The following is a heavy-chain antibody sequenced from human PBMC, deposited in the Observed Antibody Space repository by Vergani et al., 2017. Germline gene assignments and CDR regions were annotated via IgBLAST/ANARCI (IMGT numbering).Heavy chain of an antibody. J-gene: IGHJ4*02. CDR3: AREYYDYVWGSYPTAFDY. CDR1: GGSFSGYY. D-gene: IGHD3-16*02. V-gene: IGHV4-34*01. CDR2: IYYSGST. Sequence: QVQLQQWGAGLLKPSETLSLTCAVYGGSFSGYYWGWIRQPPGKGLEWIGSIYYSGSTYYNPSLKSRVTISVDTAKNQFSLKLSSVTAADTAVYYCAREYYDYVWGSYPTAFDYWGQGTLVTVSS.